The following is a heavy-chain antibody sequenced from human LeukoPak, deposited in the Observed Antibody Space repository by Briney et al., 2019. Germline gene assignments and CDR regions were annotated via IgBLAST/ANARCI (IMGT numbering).Heavy chain of an antibody. J-gene: IGHJ4*02. CDR1: ELTSSTSW. Sequence: GGSLRLSCAASELTSSTSWMSWVRQAPGKGLEWVAQTKQDGSEKYYVDSVKGRFTTSRDKNSLSLQMNSVRAEDTAVYYCVGWGISGITNHWGQGTLVTVSS. D-gene: IGHD1-7*01. CDR3: VGWGISGITNH. CDR2: TKQDGSEK. V-gene: IGHV3-7*01.